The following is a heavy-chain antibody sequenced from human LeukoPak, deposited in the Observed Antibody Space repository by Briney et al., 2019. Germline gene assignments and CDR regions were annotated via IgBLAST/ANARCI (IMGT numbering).Heavy chain of an antibody. D-gene: IGHD3-3*01. CDR3: ARGRWSGYRYYFDY. CDR2: IYYSGST. CDR1: GGSVSSGSYY. J-gene: IGHJ4*02. Sequence: SETLSLTCTVSGGSVSSGSYYWSWIRQPPGKGLEWIGYIYYSGSTNYNPSLKSRVTISVDTSKNQFSLKLSSVTAADTAVYYCARGRWSGYRYYFDYWGQGTLVTVSS. V-gene: IGHV4-61*01.